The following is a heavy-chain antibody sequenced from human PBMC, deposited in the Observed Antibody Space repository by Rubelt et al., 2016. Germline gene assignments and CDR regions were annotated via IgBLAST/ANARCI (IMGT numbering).Heavy chain of an antibody. CDR1: GGTFSSYG. J-gene: IGHJ6*02. CDR3: ARDQIRRQPGVYYYYGMDV. Sequence: EVKKPGSSVKVSCKASGGTFSSYGISWVRQAPGQGLEWMGGIVPIFGTANYAQKFQGRVTITADESTSTAYMELSSLKSEDTAVYYCARDQIRRQPGVYYYYGMDVWGQGTTVIVSS. V-gene: IGHV1-69*01. D-gene: IGHD3-10*01. CDR2: IVPIFGTA.